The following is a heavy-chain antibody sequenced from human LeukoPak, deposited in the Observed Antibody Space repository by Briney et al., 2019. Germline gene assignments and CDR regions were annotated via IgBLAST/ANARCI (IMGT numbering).Heavy chain of an antibody. Sequence: GGSLRLSCAASGFTFSSYAMHWVRQAPGKGLEWVAVISYDGSNKYYADSVKGRFTTSRDNSKNTLYLQMNSLRAEDTAVYYCARDPEDMVRGTSPDYWGQGTLVTVSS. CDR2: ISYDGSNK. J-gene: IGHJ4*02. CDR1: GFTFSSYA. D-gene: IGHD3-10*01. CDR3: ARDPEDMVRGTSPDY. V-gene: IGHV3-30-3*01.